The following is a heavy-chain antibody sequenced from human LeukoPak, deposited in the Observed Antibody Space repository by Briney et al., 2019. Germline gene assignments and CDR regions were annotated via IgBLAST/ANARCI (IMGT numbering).Heavy chain of an antibody. D-gene: IGHD4-23*01. CDR3: AKDSRELGWRYFYY. V-gene: IGHV3-9*01. CDR1: GFTFDDYA. Sequence: GGSLRLSCEASGFTFDDYAMHWVRQAPGKGLEWVSGIRWNSGSIGYADSVKGRFTTSRDNAKTTLYLQMNSLRAEDTALYYCAKDSRELGWRYFYYCGQGTLVTVSS. CDR2: IRWNSGSI. J-gene: IGHJ4*02.